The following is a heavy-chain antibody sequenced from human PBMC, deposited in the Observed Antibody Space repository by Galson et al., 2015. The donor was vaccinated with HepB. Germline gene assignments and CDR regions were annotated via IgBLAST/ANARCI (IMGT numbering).Heavy chain of an antibody. D-gene: IGHD6-6*01. CDR2: IYTSGGT. Sequence: QVQLQESGPGLVKPSQTLSLTCTVSGGSISSGSYYWSWIRQPAGKGLEWIGRIYTSGGTNYNPSLKSRVTMSIDTSKNQFSLNLSSVTAADTAVYYCARAAAQAFDIWGQGTMVTVSS. J-gene: IGHJ3*02. CDR1: GGSISSGSYY. V-gene: IGHV4-61*02. CDR3: ARAAAQAFDI.